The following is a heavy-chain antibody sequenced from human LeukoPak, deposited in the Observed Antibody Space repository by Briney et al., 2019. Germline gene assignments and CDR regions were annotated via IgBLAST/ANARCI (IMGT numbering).Heavy chain of an antibody. CDR3: ARAKLQGYFDY. V-gene: IGHV3-7*04. Sequence: GGSLRLSCAASGFTFSNYWMNWVRQAPGKGLEWVANIKQGGTGKYYVDSVKGRFTISRDNAKNSLYLQMNSLRAEDTAVYYCARAKLQGYFDYWGQGTLVTVSS. CDR1: GFTFSNYW. J-gene: IGHJ4*02. D-gene: IGHD4-23*01. CDR2: IKQGGTGK.